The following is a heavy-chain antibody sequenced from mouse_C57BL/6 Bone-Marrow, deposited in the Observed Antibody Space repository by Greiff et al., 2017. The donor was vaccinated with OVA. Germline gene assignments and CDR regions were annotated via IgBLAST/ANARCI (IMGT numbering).Heavy chain of an antibody. D-gene: IGHD2-1*01. Sequence: QVQLQQPGAELVMPGASVKLSCKASGYTFTSYWMHWVKQRPGQGLEWIGEIDPSDSYTNYNQKFKGQSTLTVDKSSSTAYMQLSSLTSADSAVYYCVYSYYYAMDYWGQGTSVTVSS. CDR1: GYTFTSYW. CDR3: VYSYYYAMDY. CDR2: IDPSDSYT. V-gene: IGHV1-69*01. J-gene: IGHJ4*01.